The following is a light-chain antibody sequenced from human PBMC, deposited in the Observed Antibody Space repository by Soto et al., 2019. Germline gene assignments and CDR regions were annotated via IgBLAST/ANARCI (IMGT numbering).Light chain of an antibody. J-gene: IGKJ4*01. CDR1: QGIGDS. V-gene: IGKV3-15*01. Sequence: DIVMTQSPATLSVSPGERATLXCRASQGIGDSFVWYQQKPGKTPRLLIFDTSIRAHGGPARFSGSRSVAEFTRTISSRQSDDFAVYYGQHYVTWPLTFGGGTKVDIK. CDR3: QHYVTWPLT. CDR2: DTS.